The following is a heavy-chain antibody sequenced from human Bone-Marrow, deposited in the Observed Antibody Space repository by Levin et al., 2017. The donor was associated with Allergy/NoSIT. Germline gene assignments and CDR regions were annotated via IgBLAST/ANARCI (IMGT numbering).Heavy chain of an antibody. J-gene: IGHJ4*02. CDR3: AKQFLVGG. D-gene: IGHD6-19*01. V-gene: IGHV3-23*01. CDR2: INEDGVTA. CDR1: GFAFSSRA. Sequence: GESLKISCAASGFAFSSRAMNWVRQAPGKGLEWVSSINEDGVTAHYADSVRGRFTISRDNSKSTVFLQMNSLRGEDTALYFCAKQFLVGGWGQGTLVTVSS.